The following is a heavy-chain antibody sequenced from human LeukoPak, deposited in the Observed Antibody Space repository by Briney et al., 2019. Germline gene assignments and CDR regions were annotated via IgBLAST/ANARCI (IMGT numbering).Heavy chain of an antibody. J-gene: IGHJ4*02. CDR1: GFTFSSYG. D-gene: IGHD1-26*01. CDR3: ATPVGEHYGLFDY. CDR2: ISYDGSNK. V-gene: IGHV3-30*03. Sequence: GGSLRLSCAASGFTFSSYGMHWVRQAPGKGLEWVAVISYDGSNKYYADSVKGRFTISRDNSKNTLYLQMNSLRAEDTAVYYCATPVGEHYGLFDYWGQETLVTVSS.